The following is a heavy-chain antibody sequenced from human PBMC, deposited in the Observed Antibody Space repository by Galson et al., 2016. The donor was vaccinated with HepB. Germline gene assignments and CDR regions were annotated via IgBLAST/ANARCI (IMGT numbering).Heavy chain of an antibody. CDR3: GMDV. Sequence: SLRLSCAASGFTLSHYWMHWVRQFPGKGLEWVSRISSNGSNTDYADSVKGRFTISRDNAKSTLFLQMNSLRAEDTALYFYGMDVWGQGTTVIVSS. J-gene: IGHJ6*02. V-gene: IGHV3-74*01. CDR2: ISSNGSNT. CDR1: GFTLSHYW.